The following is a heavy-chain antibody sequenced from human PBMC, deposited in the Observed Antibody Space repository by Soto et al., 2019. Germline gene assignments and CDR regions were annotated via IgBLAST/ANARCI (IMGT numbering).Heavy chain of an antibody. J-gene: IGHJ6*03. CDR3: ARHAHEYYFYYYYMDV. V-gene: IGHV4-59*08. Sequence: PSETLSLTCTVSGGSISSYYWSWIRQPTGKGLEWIGYIYYSGNTNYNPSLKSRVTISVDTSKNQFSLKLSSVTAADTAVYYCARHAHEYYFYYYYMDVWGKGTTVTSP. CDR1: GGSISSYY. CDR2: IYYSGNT.